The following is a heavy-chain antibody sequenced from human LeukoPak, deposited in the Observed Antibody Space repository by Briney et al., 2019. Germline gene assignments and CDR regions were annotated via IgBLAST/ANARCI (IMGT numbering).Heavy chain of an antibody. CDR3: AREGSAEMYYYGSGSPPAEFDP. CDR1: GYTFTSYA. V-gene: IGHV1-2*04. Sequence: EASVKVSCKASGYTFTSYAMHWVRQAPGQRIEWMGWINPNSGGTNYAQKFQGWVTMTRDTSISTAYMELSRLRSDDTAVYHCAREGSAEMYYYGSGSPPAEFDPWGQGTLVTVSS. CDR2: INPNSGGT. D-gene: IGHD3-10*01. J-gene: IGHJ5*02.